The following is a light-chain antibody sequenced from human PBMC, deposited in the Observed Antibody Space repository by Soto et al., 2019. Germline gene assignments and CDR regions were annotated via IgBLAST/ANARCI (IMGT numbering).Light chain of an antibody. V-gene: IGKV1-5*03. J-gene: IGKJ1*01. Sequence: DLQMTQSPSTLSASVGDRVTITCRASQSISSWLAWYQQKPGKAPKLLIYKASTLESGVPSRFSGSGSGTEFTLTISSLQPDDFAPYYCQQYNTYSWTFGQGTKVDIK. CDR3: QQYNTYSWT. CDR1: QSISSW. CDR2: KAS.